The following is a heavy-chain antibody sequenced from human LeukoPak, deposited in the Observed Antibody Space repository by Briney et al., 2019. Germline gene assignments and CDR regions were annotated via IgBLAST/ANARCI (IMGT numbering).Heavy chain of an antibody. CDR2: IYSGGST. V-gene: IGHV3-66*01. D-gene: IGHD3-10*01. CDR3: ARAGTMVRGVFDY. CDR1: GFTVGSNY. J-gene: IGHJ4*02. Sequence: GGSLRLSCAASGFTVGSNYMSWVRQAPGKGLEWVSVIYSGGSTYYADSVKGRFTISRDNSKNTLYLQMNSLRAEDTAVYYCARAGTMVRGVFDYWGQGTLVTVSS.